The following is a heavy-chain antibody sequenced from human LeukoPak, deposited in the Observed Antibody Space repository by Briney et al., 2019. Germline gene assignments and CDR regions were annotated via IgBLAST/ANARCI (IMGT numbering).Heavy chain of an antibody. Sequence: SETLSLTCTVSGDSFSSHYWTWIRQPPGKGLEWIGYIYYSGSTNYNPSLKSRVTISVDTSKNQLSLKLSSVTAADTAVYYCARRSIVGATGHFDYWGQGTLVTVSS. CDR1: GDSFSSHY. J-gene: IGHJ4*02. V-gene: IGHV4-59*08. CDR3: ARRSIVGATGHFDY. D-gene: IGHD1-26*01. CDR2: IYYSGST.